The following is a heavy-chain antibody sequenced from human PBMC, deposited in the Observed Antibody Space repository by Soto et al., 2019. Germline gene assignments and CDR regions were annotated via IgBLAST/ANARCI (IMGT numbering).Heavy chain of an antibody. Sequence: PSETLSLPCTVSGGSISRSSYYWGWIRQPPGKGLEWIGSIYYSGSTYYNPSLKSRVTISVDTSKNQFSLKLRSVTAADTAVYYCARQGQGYYDSSGYYPDERSAFDYWGQGTLVTVS. D-gene: IGHD3-22*01. V-gene: IGHV4-39*01. J-gene: IGHJ4*02. CDR3: ARQGQGYYDSSGYYPDERSAFDY. CDR1: GGSISRSSYY. CDR2: IYYSGST.